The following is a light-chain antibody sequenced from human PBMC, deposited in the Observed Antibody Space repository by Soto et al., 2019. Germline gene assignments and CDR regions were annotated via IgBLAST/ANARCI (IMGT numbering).Light chain of an antibody. Sequence: EIVLLQSPATLSVSPGERATLSCRASQSIASNLAWYQQKPGQAPSLLIHGASNRATGVPARFSGSGSGTEFTLTISSLQSEDFAVYFCQQYHNWPPQYSFGQGTKLQIK. CDR3: QQYHNWPPQYS. J-gene: IGKJ2*03. CDR2: GAS. V-gene: IGKV3-15*01. CDR1: QSIASN.